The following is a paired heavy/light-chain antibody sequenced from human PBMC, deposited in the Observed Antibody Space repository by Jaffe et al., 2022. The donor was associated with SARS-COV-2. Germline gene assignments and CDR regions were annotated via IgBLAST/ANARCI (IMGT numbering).Heavy chain of an antibody. V-gene: IGHV3-15*01. Sequence: EMQLVESGGGLVKPGGSLRLSCAASGFTFSNAWMSWVRQAPGKGLEWVGRIKSKTDGGTTDYAAPLKGRFTISRDDSENTLYLQMNSLKTEDTAVYYCTTDPYYYDSGRTPWGQGTLVTVSS. CDR1: GFTFSNAW. CDR2: IKSKTDGGTT. D-gene: IGHD3-10*01. J-gene: IGHJ5*02. CDR3: TTDPYYYDSGRTP.
Light chain of an antibody. CDR1: QSVLYSSTNKNY. J-gene: IGKJ4*01. V-gene: IGKV4-1*01. Sequence: DIVMTQSPDSLAVSLGERATINCKSSQSVLYSSTNKNYLAWYQQKPGQPPKLLIYWASTRESGVPDRFSGSGSGTDFTLTISSLQAEDVAVYYCQQYYSNMLAFGGGTKVEIK. CDR2: WAS. CDR3: QQYYSNMLA.